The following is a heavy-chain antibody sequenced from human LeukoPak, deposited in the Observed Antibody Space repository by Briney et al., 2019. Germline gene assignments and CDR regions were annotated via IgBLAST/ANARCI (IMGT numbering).Heavy chain of an antibody. CDR3: ARAPPGYYDFWSGGIYYFDY. CDR2: ISYDGSSK. CDR1: GFTFSTYA. J-gene: IGHJ4*02. V-gene: IGHV3-30*04. D-gene: IGHD3-3*01. Sequence: GGSLRLSCAASGFTFSTYAMHWVRQAPGKGLEWVAVISYDGSSKYYADSVKGRFTISRDNSKNTLYLQMNSLRAEDTAVYYCARAPPGYYDFWSGGIYYFDYWGQGTLVTVSS.